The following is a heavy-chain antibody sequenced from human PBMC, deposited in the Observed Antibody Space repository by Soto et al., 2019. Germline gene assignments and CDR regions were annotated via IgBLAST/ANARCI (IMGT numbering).Heavy chain of an antibody. CDR1: GFTFSGSA. CDR3: TRTKVYYDGMDV. Sequence: EVQLVESGGGLVQPGGSLKLSCAASGFTFSGSAMHWVRQASGKGLEWVGRIRSKANSYATAYAASVKGRFTISRDDSKNTAYLQMNILKTEDTAVYYCTRTKVYYDGMDVWGQGTTVTVSS. J-gene: IGHJ6*02. CDR2: IRSKANSYAT. V-gene: IGHV3-73*02.